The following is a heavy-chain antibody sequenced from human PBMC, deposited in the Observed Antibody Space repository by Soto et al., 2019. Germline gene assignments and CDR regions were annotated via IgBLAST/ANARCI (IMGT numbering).Heavy chain of an antibody. J-gene: IGHJ4*02. D-gene: IGHD5-12*01. Sequence: QVQLVESGGGVVQPGRSLRLSCAASGFTFSSYGMHWVRQAPGKGLEWVAVIWYDGSNKYYADSVKGRFTISRDNSKNTLYLQMNSLRAEDTAVYYCARGPTKYYFDYWGQGTLVTVSS. CDR1: GFTFSSYG. CDR3: ARGPTKYYFDY. CDR2: IWYDGSNK. V-gene: IGHV3-33*01.